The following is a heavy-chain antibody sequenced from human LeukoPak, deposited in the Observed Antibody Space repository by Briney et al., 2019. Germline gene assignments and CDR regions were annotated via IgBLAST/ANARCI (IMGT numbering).Heavy chain of an antibody. D-gene: IGHD6-13*01. CDR3: ARDPIAAAGNDY. V-gene: IGHV1-46*01. Sequence: ASVKVSCKASGYSFTSYYMHWVRQAPGQGLEWMGIINPSGGSTSYAQKFQGRVTMTRDMSTSTVYMELSSLRSDDTAVYYCARDPIAAAGNDYWGQGTLVTVSS. J-gene: IGHJ4*02. CDR2: INPSGGST. CDR1: GYSFTSYY.